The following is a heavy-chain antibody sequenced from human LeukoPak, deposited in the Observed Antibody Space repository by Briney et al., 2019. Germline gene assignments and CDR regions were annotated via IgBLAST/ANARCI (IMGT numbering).Heavy chain of an antibody. CDR1: GFTFSNAW. Sequence: GGSLRLSCAASGFTFSNAWMSWVRQAPGKGLEWVGRIKSKTDGGTTDYAAPVKGRFTISRDDSKNTLYLQMNSLKTEDTAVYYRTTGLRYSSGWYKFYWGQGTLVTVSS. D-gene: IGHD6-19*01. V-gene: IGHV3-15*01. J-gene: IGHJ4*02. CDR2: IKSKTDGGTT. CDR3: TTGLRYSSGWYKFY.